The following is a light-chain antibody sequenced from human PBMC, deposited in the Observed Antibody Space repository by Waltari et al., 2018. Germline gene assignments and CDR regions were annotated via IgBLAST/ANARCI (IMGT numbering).Light chain of an antibody. CDR1: QSVSSN. CDR2: GAS. Sequence: ERLMTQSPAPLPVSPVESSPRSCRASQSVSSNLAWYQQKPGQAPRLLIYGASTRATGIPARFSGSGSGTEFTLTISSLQSEDFAVYYCQQYNNWPPYTFGQGTKLEIK. V-gene: IGKV3-15*01. CDR3: QQYNNWPPYT. J-gene: IGKJ2*01.